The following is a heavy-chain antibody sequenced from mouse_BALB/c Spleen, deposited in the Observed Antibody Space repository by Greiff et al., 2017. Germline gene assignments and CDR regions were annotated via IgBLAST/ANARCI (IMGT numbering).Heavy chain of an antibody. D-gene: IGHD1-1*01. J-gene: IGHJ4*01. CDR2: ISTYYGDA. Sequence: QVQLQQSGAELVRPGVSVKISCKGSGYTFTDYAMHWVKQSHAKSLEWIGVISTYYGDASYNQKFKGKATMTVDKSSSTAYMELARLTSEDSAIYYCARGHYYGSSYAMHYWGQGTSVTVSS. CDR3: ARGHYYGSSYAMHY. V-gene: IGHV1S137*01. CDR1: GYTFTDYA.